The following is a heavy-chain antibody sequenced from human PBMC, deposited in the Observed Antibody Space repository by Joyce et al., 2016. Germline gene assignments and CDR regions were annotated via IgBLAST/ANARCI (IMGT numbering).Heavy chain of an antibody. CDR1: GFTFSSYS. D-gene: IGHD3-10*01. Sequence: EVQLVESGGGLVKPGGSLRLSCAASGFTFSSYSMNWLRQPPGRGLEWVASVTAGSSFTDYGDSVKGRFTISRDNAKNSLYLQMNRLRAEDTAVYFCARGGYYDTGSYFADSWGQGTLVTVSS. CDR3: ARGGYYDTGSYFADS. J-gene: IGHJ4*02. CDR2: VTAGSSFT. V-gene: IGHV3-21*06.